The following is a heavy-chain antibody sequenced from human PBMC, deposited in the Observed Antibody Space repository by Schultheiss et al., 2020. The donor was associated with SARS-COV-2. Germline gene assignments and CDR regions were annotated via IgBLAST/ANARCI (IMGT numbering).Heavy chain of an antibody. CDR2: IYHSGST. Sequence: SQTLSLTCTVSGGSISSSSYYWSWIRQPAGKGLEWIGRIYHSGSTNYNPSLKSRVTISVDKSKNQFSLKLSSVTAADTAVYYCARDRGSGWPYYYYYMDVWGKGTTVTVSS. D-gene: IGHD6-19*01. CDR1: GGSISSSSYY. CDR3: ARDRGSGWPYYYYYMDV. V-gene: IGHV4-61*02. J-gene: IGHJ6*03.